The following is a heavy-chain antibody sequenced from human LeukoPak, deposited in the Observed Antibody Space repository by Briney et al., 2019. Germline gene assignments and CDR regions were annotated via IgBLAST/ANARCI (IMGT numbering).Heavy chain of an antibody. D-gene: IGHD5-12*01. J-gene: IGHJ4*02. CDR1: GFTFSSYG. CDR2: LHADGSEK. CDR3: ARGGYSFDY. Sequence: PGRSLRLSCAASGFTFSSYGMHWVRQAPGKGLEWVARLHADGSEKYYVGSVKGRFTISGDNAKNSLYLQMNSLRVDDTAVYYCARGGYSFDYLGQGTLVTVSS. V-gene: IGHV3-7*01.